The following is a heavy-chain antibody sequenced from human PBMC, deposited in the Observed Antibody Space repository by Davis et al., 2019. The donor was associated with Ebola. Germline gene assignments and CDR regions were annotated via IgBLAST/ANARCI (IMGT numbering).Heavy chain of an antibody. D-gene: IGHD3-22*01. CDR1: GYTFTSYG. CDR2: ISAYNGNT. CDR3: ARSGYYYDSSGYYGHAFDI. V-gene: IGHV1-18*01. Sequence: ASVKVSCKASGYTFTSYGISWVRQAPGQGLEWMGWISAYNGNTNYAQKLQGRVTMTRNTSISTAYMELSSLRSEDTAVYYCARSGYYYDSSGYYGHAFDIWGQGTMVTVSS. J-gene: IGHJ3*02.